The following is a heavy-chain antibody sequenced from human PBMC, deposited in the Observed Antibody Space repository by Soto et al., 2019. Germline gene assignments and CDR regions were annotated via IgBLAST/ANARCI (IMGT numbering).Heavy chain of an antibody. Sequence: GGSLRLSCAASGFTFSSYSMNWVRQAPGKGLEWVSYISSSSSTIYYADSVKGRFTISRDNAKNSLYLQMNSLRAEGTAVYYCARAGGLSAKGRCSGGSCYRVGQYYYDYDGMDVWSQGTTVSVSS. CDR3: ARAGGLSAKGRCSGGSCYRVGQYYYDYDGMDV. D-gene: IGHD2-15*01. J-gene: IGHJ6*02. V-gene: IGHV3-48*01. CDR1: GFTFSSYS. CDR2: ISSSSSTI.